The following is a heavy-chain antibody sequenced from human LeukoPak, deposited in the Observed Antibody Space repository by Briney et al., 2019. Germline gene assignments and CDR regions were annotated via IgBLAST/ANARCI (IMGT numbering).Heavy chain of an antibody. CDR1: GGPFSGYF. V-gene: IGHV4-34*01. CDR2: IHNSGTT. CDR3: ARRYYYTLGSFPFDF. D-gene: IGHD3-10*01. Sequence: SETLSLTCAVSGGPFSGYFWSWIRQSSGKGREGIGEIHNSGTTNYNPSLNSRVTISEDTSKNQFYLNLSSVTDADTAVYYCARRYYYTLGSFPFDFWGQGTLVTVSS. J-gene: IGHJ4*02.